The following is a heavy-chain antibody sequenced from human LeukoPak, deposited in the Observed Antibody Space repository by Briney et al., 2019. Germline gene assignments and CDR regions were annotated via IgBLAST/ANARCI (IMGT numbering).Heavy chain of an antibody. Sequence: PGGSLRLSCAASGFTFSYYWMTWVRQAPGKGLEWVSYISSSSSTIYYADSVKGRFTISRDNAKNSLYLQMNSLRDEDTAVYYCARALTEYSSSSPLDYWGQGTLVTVSS. CDR3: ARALTEYSSSSPLDY. D-gene: IGHD6-6*01. J-gene: IGHJ4*02. CDR1: GFTFSYYW. V-gene: IGHV3-48*02. CDR2: ISSSSSTI.